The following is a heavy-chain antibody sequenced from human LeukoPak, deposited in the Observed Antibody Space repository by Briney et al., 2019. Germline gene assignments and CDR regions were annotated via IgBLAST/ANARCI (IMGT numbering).Heavy chain of an antibody. CDR3: ARDRYSGSYPEDAFDV. Sequence: GGSLRLSCAASGFTFNTYSMNWVRQAPGKGLEWVSYISSSSTTIYYADSVKGRFTMSRDNAKNSLYLQVNSLRDEDTAVYYCARDRYSGSYPEDAFDVWGQGTMVTVSS. D-gene: IGHD1-26*01. CDR2: ISSSSTTI. J-gene: IGHJ3*01. CDR1: GFTFNTYS. V-gene: IGHV3-48*02.